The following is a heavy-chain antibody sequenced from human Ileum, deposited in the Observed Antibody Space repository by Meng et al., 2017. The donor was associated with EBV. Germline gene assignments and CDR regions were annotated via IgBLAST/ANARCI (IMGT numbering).Heavy chain of an antibody. CDR2: ISAYNGNT. D-gene: IGHD1-26*01. Sequence: QAQWVQSGGEVKKPGASVKVSCKASGYTFTNYGITWVRQAPGQGLEWMGWISAYNGNTKYSEKLQGRLTITRDNAKNSVYLQMNSLRAEDTAVYYCARPQEGGRYYSPWDSWGQGTLVTVSS. CDR1: GYTFTNYG. CDR3: ARPQEGGRYYSPWDS. J-gene: IGHJ4*02. V-gene: IGHV1-18*01.